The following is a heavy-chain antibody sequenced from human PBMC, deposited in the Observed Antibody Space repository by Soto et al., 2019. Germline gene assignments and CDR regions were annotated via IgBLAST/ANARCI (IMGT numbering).Heavy chain of an antibody. V-gene: IGHV4-4*08. J-gene: IGHJ4*02. CDR1: GDSMNSEY. CDR2: IFPTGTT. CDR3: ARESGDNWTYEAH. Sequence: PSETLSLTCSVSGDSMNSEYWTCIRQTPGKGLEWIGYIFPTGTTNYNPSLKSRVIISVDTSRDQFSLRLTSVTAADTAVYYCARESGDNWTYEAHWGQGTQVTVSS. D-gene: IGHD1-7*01.